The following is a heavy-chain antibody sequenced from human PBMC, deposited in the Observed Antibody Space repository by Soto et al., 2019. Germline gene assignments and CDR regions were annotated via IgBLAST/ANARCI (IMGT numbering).Heavy chain of an antibody. CDR1: GGSISSGGYS. CDR3: ARAHYGDYGYGMDV. J-gene: IGHJ6*02. V-gene: IGHV4-30-2*01. D-gene: IGHD4-17*01. Sequence: SETLSLTCAVSGGSISSGGYSWSWIRQPPGKGLEWLGYIYHGGYTYYNPSLKSRVTISVDRSKNQFSLKLSSVTAADTAVYYCARAHYGDYGYGMDVWGQGTTVTVSS. CDR2: IYHGGYT.